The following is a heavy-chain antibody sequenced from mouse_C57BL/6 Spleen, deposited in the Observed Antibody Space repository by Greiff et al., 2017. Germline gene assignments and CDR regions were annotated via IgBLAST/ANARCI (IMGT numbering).Heavy chain of an antibody. Sequence: EVKLMESGPGLVKPSQSLSLTCSVTGYSITSGYYWNWIRQFPGNKLEWMGYISYDGSNNYNPSLKNRISITRDTSKNQFFLKLNSVTTEDTATYYCARDDGRDYFDYWGQGTTLTVSS. V-gene: IGHV3-6*01. CDR2: ISYDGSN. D-gene: IGHD2-3*01. CDR1: GYSITSGYY. CDR3: ARDDGRDYFDY. J-gene: IGHJ2*01.